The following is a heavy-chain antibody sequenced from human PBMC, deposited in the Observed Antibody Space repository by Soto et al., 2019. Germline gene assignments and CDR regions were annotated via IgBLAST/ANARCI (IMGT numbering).Heavy chain of an antibody. Sequence: SETLSLTCTVSGGSISSYYWSWIRQPPGKGLEWIGYIYYSGSTNYNPSLKSRVTISVDTSKNQFSLKLSSVTAADTAVYYCARHLMGYNYGYYYYYHQDVWGKGTTVTVSS. V-gene: IGHV4-59*08. D-gene: IGHD5-18*01. J-gene: IGHJ6*03. CDR3: ARHLMGYNYGYYYYYHQDV. CDR1: GGSISSYY. CDR2: IYYSGST.